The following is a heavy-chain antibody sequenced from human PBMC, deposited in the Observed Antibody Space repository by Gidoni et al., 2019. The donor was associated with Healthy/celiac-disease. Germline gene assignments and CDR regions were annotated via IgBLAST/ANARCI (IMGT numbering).Heavy chain of an antibody. CDR3: AKDRGSGWYRKVRQYFDY. Sequence: EVQLLESGGGLVQPGGSLRLSCAASGFTFSSDAMSWVRQGPGKGLEGVSAISGSGGRTYYADSVKGRFTISRDNSKNTLYLQMNSLRAEDTAVYYCAKDRGSGWYRKVRQYFDYWGQGTLVTVSP. CDR2: ISGSGGRT. J-gene: IGHJ4*02. D-gene: IGHD6-19*01. V-gene: IGHV3-23*01. CDR1: GFTFSSDA.